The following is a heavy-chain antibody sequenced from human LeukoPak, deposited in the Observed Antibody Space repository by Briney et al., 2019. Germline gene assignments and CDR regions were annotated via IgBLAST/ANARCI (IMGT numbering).Heavy chain of an antibody. CDR1: GGSISSYY. Sequence: SETLSLTCTVSGGSISSYYWSWIRQPPGKGLEWIGYIYYSGSTNYNPSLKSRVTISVDKSKNQFSLKLCSVTAADTAVYFCARVMGATSSVFDFWGQGTLVTVSS. CDR3: ARVMGATSSVFDF. D-gene: IGHD1-26*01. V-gene: IGHV4-59*01. J-gene: IGHJ4*02. CDR2: IYYSGST.